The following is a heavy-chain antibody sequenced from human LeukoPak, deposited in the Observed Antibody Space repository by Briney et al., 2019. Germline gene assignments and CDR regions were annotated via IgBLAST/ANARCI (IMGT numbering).Heavy chain of an antibody. J-gene: IGHJ6*03. D-gene: IGHD4-23*01. Sequence: GASVKVSCKASGYTFTSYYMHWVRQAPGQGLEWMGIINPSGGSTSYAQKFQGRVTMTRDTSTSTVYMELSSLRSEDTAVYYCARDPYGGNSYYYYYYMDVWGKGTTVTISS. CDR2: INPSGGST. V-gene: IGHV1-46*01. CDR1: GYTFTSYY. CDR3: ARDPYGGNSYYYYYYMDV.